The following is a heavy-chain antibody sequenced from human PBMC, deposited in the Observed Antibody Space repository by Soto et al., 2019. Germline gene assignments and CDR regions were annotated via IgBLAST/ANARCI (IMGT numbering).Heavy chain of an antibody. CDR3: AKEYGYDYGMDV. CDR2: ISGRGGST. CDR1: GFTFSSYA. J-gene: IGHJ6*02. D-gene: IGHD2-2*01. Sequence: GGSLRLSCAASGFTFSSYAMSWVRQAPGKGLEWVSAISGRGGSTYYADSVKGRFTISRDNSRNTLYLQMNSLRAEDTAVYYCAKEYGYDYGMDVWGQGTTVTVSS. V-gene: IGHV3-23*01.